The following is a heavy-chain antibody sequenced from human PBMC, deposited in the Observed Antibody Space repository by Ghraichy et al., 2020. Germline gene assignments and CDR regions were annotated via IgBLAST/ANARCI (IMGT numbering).Heavy chain of an antibody. CDR1: GFTFSNAW. J-gene: IGHJ4*02. CDR2: IKSNTDGGTT. V-gene: IGHV3-15*01. D-gene: IGHD3-16*02. Sequence: GGSLRLSCAASGFTFSNAWMSWVRQAPGKGLEWVGRIKSNTDGGTTDYAAPVKGRFTISRDDSKNTLYLQMNSLKTEDTAVYYGTNRIMITFGGVIVAGQDYWGQGTLVTVSS. CDR3: TNRIMITFGGVIVAGQDY.